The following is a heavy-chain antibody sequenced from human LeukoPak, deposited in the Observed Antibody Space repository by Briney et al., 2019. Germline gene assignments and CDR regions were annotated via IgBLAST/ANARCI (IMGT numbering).Heavy chain of an antibody. V-gene: IGHV3-30*02. D-gene: IGHD3-22*01. CDR1: AFTFSSYG. J-gene: IGHJ3*01. Sequence: SGGSLRLSCAASAFTFSSYGMHWVRQAPGKGLEWVAFIRFDGSNKYYADSVKGRFTISRDNSKNTLYLQMNSLRAEDTAVYYCAKDFNYDTSGRWGQGTMVTVSS. CDR2: IRFDGSNK. CDR3: AKDFNYDTSGR.